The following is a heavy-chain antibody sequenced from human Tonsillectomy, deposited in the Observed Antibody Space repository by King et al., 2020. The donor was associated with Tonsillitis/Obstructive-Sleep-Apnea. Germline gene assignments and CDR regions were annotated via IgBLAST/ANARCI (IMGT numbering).Heavy chain of an antibody. J-gene: IGHJ4*02. CDR3: ARGGILDWFLREPWDY. CDR1: GYTFTSYY. CDR2: LNPSGGST. D-gene: IGHD3-3*01. Sequence: VPLMESGAEVKKPRASVKVSCKASGYTFTSYYMHWVRQAPGQGLEWMGILNPSGGSTSYAKTFQGRVTMTRDTTTSTVYMELSSLRSEDTAVYYCARGGILDWFLREPWDYWGQGTLVTVSS. V-gene: IGHV1-46*01.